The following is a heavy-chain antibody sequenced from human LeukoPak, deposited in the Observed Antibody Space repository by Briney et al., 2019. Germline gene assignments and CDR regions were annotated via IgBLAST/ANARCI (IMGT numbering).Heavy chain of an antibody. D-gene: IGHD3-3*01. CDR3: ARPLSYDFWSGIYAFDI. Sequence: ASVKVSCKASGYTFTGYYMHWVRQAPGQGLEWMGWINPNSGGTNYAQKFQGRVTMTRDTSISTAYMELSRLRSDDTAVYYCARPLSYDFWSGIYAFDIWGQGTMVIVSS. J-gene: IGHJ3*02. CDR2: INPNSGGT. V-gene: IGHV1-2*02. CDR1: GYTFTGYY.